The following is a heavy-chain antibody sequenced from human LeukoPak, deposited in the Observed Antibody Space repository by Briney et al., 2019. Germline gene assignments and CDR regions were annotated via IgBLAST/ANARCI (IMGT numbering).Heavy chain of an antibody. CDR3: ARFGYSSSWNWFDP. D-gene: IGHD6-13*01. Sequence: PSETLSLTCTVSGGSISSSSYYWGWIRQPPGKGLEWIGSIYYSGSTYYNPSLKSRVTISVDTSKNQFSLKLSSVTAADTAVYYCARFGYSSSWNWFDPCGQGTLVTVSS. V-gene: IGHV4-39*01. CDR1: GGSISSSSYY. CDR2: IYYSGST. J-gene: IGHJ5*02.